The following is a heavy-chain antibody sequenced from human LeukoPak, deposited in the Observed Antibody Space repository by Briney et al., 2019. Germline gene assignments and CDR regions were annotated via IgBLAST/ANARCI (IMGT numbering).Heavy chain of an antibody. D-gene: IGHD2-15*01. CDR2: IYYSGST. V-gene: IGHV4-39*01. J-gene: IGHJ6*02. CDR1: GGSISSSSYY. Sequence: SETLSLTCTVSGGSISSSSYYWGWIRQPPGKGLEWIGSIYYSGSTYYNPSLKSRVTISVDTSKNQFSLKLSSVTAADTAVYYCARHGYCSGGSCYSVYYYYGMDVWGQGTTVTVSS. CDR3: ARHGYCSGGSCYSVYYYYGMDV.